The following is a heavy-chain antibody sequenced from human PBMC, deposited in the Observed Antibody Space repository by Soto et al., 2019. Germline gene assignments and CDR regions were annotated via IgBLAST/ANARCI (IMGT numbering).Heavy chain of an antibody. D-gene: IGHD3-22*01. J-gene: IGHJ4*02. CDR1: GGSISNHN. Sequence: PSETLSLTCSDSGGSISNHNWGWIRLPPGKGLEWIGYIYYSGSTNYNPSLKSRVTISVDTSKNQFSLKLSSVAAADTAVYYCGRHLEIGDSSGYSHYFDYWGQGTLVTVSS. CDR2: IYYSGST. V-gene: IGHV4-59*08. CDR3: GRHLEIGDSSGYSHYFDY.